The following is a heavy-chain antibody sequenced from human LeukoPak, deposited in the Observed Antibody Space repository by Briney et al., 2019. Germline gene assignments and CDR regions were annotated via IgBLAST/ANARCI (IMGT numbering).Heavy chain of an antibody. CDR2: ISYDGSNK. D-gene: IGHD6-19*01. CDR1: GFTFSSYA. Sequence: GGSLRLSCAASGFTFSSYAMHWVRQAPGKGLEWVAVISYDGSNKYYADSVKGRFTISRDNSKNTLYLQMNSLRAEDTAVYYCARANPGYSSGWYFDYWGQGTLVTVSS. J-gene: IGHJ4*02. V-gene: IGHV3-30*14. CDR3: ARANPGYSSGWYFDY.